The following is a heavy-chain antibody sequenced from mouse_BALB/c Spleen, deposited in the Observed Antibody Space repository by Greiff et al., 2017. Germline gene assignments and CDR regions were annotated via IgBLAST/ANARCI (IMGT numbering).Heavy chain of an antibody. V-gene: IGHV5-4*02. CDR3: ARDWGDY. J-gene: IGHJ2*01. CDR2: ISDGGSYT. CDR1: GFTFSDYY. Sequence: EVQVVESGGGLVKPGGSLKLSCAASGFTFSDYYMYWVRQTPEKRLEWVATISDGGSYTYYPDSVKGRFTISRDNAKNNLYLQMSSLKSEDTAMYYCARDWGDYWGQGTTLTVSS.